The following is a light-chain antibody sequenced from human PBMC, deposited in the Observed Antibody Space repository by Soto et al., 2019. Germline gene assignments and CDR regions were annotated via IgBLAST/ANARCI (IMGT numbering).Light chain of an antibody. J-gene: IGKJ4*01. V-gene: IGKV3-20*01. CDR1: QSVTSN. CDR3: QHYGSSPLT. CDR2: GAS. Sequence: EILLTQSPGTLSLSPGERATLSCRGSQSVTSNLAWYQQKPVQAPRLLIYGASSRATDIADRFSGSGSGTDFNLIISRLEPEDFAVYYCQHYGSSPLTFGGGTKVDI.